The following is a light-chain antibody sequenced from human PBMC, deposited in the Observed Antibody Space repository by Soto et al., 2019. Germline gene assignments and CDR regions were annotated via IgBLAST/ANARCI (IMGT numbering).Light chain of an antibody. Sequence: EVVLTQSPGTLSLSPGERATLSCRASQSLDSTYLAWYQQKPGQSPRLVIYGASRRATGIPDRFSGSGSGTAFTLTIATLEPEDFVVYYCQRSGTSPPYIFGAGTRMDIK. CDR3: QRSGTSPPYI. J-gene: IGKJ2*01. V-gene: IGKV3-20*01. CDR2: GAS. CDR1: QSLDSTY.